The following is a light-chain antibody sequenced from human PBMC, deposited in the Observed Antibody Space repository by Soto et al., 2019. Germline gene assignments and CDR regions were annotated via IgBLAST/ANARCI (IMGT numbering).Light chain of an antibody. CDR3: QQFNGFPLS. V-gene: IGKV1-13*02. J-gene: IGKJ4*02. Sequence: IQLTQSPSSLSASVGDRVTITCRAGQDIGSALAWYQQRPGKAPKLLLYDASKLEAGVPSRFSGSGSGTDFTRTITSLPPEDFSTYDRQQFNGFPLSFGGGTKVQIK. CDR1: QDIGSA. CDR2: DAS.